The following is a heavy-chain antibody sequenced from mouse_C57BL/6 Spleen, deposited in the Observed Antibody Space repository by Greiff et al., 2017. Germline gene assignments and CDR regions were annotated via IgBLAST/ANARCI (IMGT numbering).Heavy chain of an antibody. J-gene: IGHJ4*01. CDR1: GYTFTSYW. V-gene: IGHV1-50*01. Sequence: QVQLKQPGAELVKPGASVKLSCKASGYTFTSYWMQWVNQRPGQGLEWIGEIDPSDSYTNYNQKFKGKATLTVDTSSSTAYMQLSSLTSEDSAVYYCARWDGNYADYYAMDYWGQGTSVTVSS. CDR2: IDPSDSYT. CDR3: ARWDGNYADYYAMDY. D-gene: IGHD2-1*01.